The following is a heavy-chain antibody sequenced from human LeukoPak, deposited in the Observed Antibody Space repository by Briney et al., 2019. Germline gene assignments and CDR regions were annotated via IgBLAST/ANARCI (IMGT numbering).Heavy chain of an antibody. J-gene: IGHJ6*02. D-gene: IGHD2-15*01. CDR3: ARDHLGYCSGGSCYSHYYYYYGMDV. CDR2: ISAYNGNT. Sequence: ASVNVSCKSSAYTFTIYGISWVRQAPGQGLEWMGWISAYNGNTNYAQKLQGRVTMTTDTSTSTAYMELRSLRSDDTAVYYCARDHLGYCSGGSCYSHYYYYYGMDVWGQGTTVTVSS. CDR1: AYTFTIYG. V-gene: IGHV1-18*01.